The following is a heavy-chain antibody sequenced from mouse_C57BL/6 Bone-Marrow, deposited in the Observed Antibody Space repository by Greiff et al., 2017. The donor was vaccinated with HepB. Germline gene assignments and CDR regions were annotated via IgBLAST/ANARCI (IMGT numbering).Heavy chain of an antibody. J-gene: IGHJ4*01. D-gene: IGHD2-3*01. V-gene: IGHV5-15*01. CDR2: ISNLAYSI. CDR1: GFTFSDYG. Sequence: EVNVVESGGGLVQPGGSLKLSCAASGFTFSDYGMAWVRQAPRKGPEWVAFISNLAYSIYYADTVTGRFTISRENAKNTLYLEMSSLRSEDTAMYYCARPIYDGSPMDYWGQGTSVTVSS. CDR3: ARPIYDGSPMDY.